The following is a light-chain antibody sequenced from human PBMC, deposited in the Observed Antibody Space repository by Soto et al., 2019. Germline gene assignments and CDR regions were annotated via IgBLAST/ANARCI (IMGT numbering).Light chain of an antibody. Sequence: DIQMTQSPSSLSASVGDRVTITCRASQDIKEYVAWYQQKPGKVPKLLIFAASTLQSGVPSRFSGSGSGTDFTLTIASLQPEDVATYYCQKYNTVPWAFGQGTKVEIK. CDR3: QKYNTVPWA. CDR1: QDIKEY. V-gene: IGKV1-27*01. CDR2: AAS. J-gene: IGKJ1*01.